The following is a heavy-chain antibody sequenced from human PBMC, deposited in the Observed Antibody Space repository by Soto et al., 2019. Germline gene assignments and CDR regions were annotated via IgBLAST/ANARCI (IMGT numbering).Heavy chain of an antibody. CDR3: ARNPPEIDSYGNYYHGMDV. CDR2: IWYDGSNK. D-gene: IGHD5-18*01. V-gene: IGHV3-33*01. J-gene: IGHJ6*02. Sequence: GGSLRLSCAASGFTFSSYGMHWVRQAPGKGLEWVAVIWYDGSNKYYADSVKGRFTISRDNSKNTLYLQMNSLRAEDTAVYYCARNPPEIDSYGNYYHGMDVWGQGTTVTVSS. CDR1: GFTFSSYG.